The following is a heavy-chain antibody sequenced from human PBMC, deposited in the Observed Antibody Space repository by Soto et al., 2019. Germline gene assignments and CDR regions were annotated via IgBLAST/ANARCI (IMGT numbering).Heavy chain of an antibody. J-gene: IGHJ6*02. CDR1: GASISSGGSS. V-gene: IGHV4-30-2*01. CDR2: IYHSGIT. Sequence: QLQLQESGSGLVKPSQTLSLTCAVSGASISSGGSSWSWIRQAPGTGLEWIGYIYHSGITNYNQSLKSRVTISLDKSQNQFSLSLSFGTAADTAVYYCARGLAVRGSYGFDVWGQGTTVTVSS. CDR3: ARGLAVRGSYGFDV. D-gene: IGHD3-10*01.